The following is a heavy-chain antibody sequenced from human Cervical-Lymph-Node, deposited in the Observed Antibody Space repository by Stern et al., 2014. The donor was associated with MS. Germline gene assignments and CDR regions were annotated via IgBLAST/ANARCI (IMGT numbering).Heavy chain of an antibody. Sequence: EVQLVESGGGLVQPGGSLRLSCAASGFSFGNSAMTWVRQAPGKGLECVSSISGSGGSTHYAESVKGRVTISRDNSKNTLYLQMNGLRAEDTAMYYCAKGGSIYYYGLDVWGQGTTVTVSS. V-gene: IGHV3-23*04. CDR2: ISGSGGST. CDR3: AKGGSIYYYGLDV. D-gene: IGHD3-3*01. J-gene: IGHJ6*02. CDR1: GFSFGNSA.